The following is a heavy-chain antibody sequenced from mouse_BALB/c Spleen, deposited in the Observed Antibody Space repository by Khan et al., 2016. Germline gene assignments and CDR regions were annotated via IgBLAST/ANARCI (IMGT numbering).Heavy chain of an antibody. Sequence: QIQLVQSGPELKKPGETVKISCKASGYTFTDYSMHWVKQAPGKGLKWMGWINTETGEPTYADDFKGRFAFSLETSASTAYLQINNLKNEDTATYFCARSRCLLAAYWCQGTLITVSA. J-gene: IGHJ3*01. D-gene: IGHD2-3*01. CDR2: INTETGEP. CDR3: ARSRCLLAAY. CDR1: GYTFTDYS. V-gene: IGHV9-2-1*01.